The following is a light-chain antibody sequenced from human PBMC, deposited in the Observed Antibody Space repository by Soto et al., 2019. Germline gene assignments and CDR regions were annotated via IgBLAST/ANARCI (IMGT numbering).Light chain of an antibody. Sequence: DIPLTQSPSSLSASVGDRVTITCRASQSISTYLNWYQQIPGKAPKLLIYAASTLQSGVPSRFSGGGSGTDFTLTISSLQPADFATYFCQQGYSNPRTFGQGTKLEI. CDR3: QQGYSNPRT. CDR1: QSISTY. CDR2: AAS. J-gene: IGKJ2*02. V-gene: IGKV1-39*01.